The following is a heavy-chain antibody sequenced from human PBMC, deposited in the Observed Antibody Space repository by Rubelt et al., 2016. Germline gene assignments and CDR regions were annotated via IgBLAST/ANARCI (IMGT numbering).Heavy chain of an antibody. CDR2: ISGSRGST. J-gene: IGHJ5*02. CDR3: ARDAVAEANWFDP. D-gene: IGHD6-19*01. V-gene: IGHV3-23*01. Sequence: GKGPEWVSVISGSRGSTYYADSVKGRFTISRDNSKNTLYLQMNSLRAEDTAVYYCARDAVAEANWFDPWGQGTLVTVSS.